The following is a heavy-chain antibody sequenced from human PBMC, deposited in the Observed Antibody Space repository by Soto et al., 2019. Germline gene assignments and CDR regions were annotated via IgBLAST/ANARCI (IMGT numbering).Heavy chain of an antibody. D-gene: IGHD3-3*01. CDR3: AREPYCDFWSGGYGMDV. CDR2: ISSSSTNI. CDR1: EFTFSSYA. V-gene: IGHV3-48*01. J-gene: IGHJ6*02. Sequence: PGGSLRLSCAASEFTFSSYAMNWVRQAPGKGLEWISYISSSSTNIYYADSVKGRFTISRDNSKNTLYLQMNSLRAEDTAVYYCAREPYCDFWSGGYGMDVWGQGTTVTVS.